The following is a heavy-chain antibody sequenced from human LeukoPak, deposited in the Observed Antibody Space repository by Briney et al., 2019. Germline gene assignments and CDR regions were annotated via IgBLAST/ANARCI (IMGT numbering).Heavy chain of an antibody. CDR3: ARDSNNSSSPYRRSSWFDP. V-gene: IGHV1-69*05. Sequence: SVKVSCKASGGTFSSYAISWVRQAPGQGLEWMGGIIPIFGTANYAQKFQGRVTITTDESTSTAYMELSSLRSEDTAVYYCARDSNNSSSPYRRSSWFDPWGQGTLVTVSS. CDR1: GGTFSSYA. J-gene: IGHJ5*02. D-gene: IGHD6-13*01. CDR2: IIPIFGTA.